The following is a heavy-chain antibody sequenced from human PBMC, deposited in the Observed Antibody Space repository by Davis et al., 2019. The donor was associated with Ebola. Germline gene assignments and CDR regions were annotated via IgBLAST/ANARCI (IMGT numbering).Heavy chain of an antibody. D-gene: IGHD3-22*01. Sequence: ASVKVSCKASGYTFTSYAMHWVRQAPGQRLEWMGWINAGNGNTKYSQKFQGRVTITRDTSASTAYMELSSLRSEDTAVYYCARDYYDSSGYYYRGYWGQGTLVTVSS. CDR1: GYTFTSYA. V-gene: IGHV1-3*01. J-gene: IGHJ4*02. CDR3: ARDYYDSSGYYYRGY. CDR2: INAGNGNT.